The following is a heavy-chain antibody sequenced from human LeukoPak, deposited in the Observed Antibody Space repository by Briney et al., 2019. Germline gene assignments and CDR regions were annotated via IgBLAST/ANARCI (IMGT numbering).Heavy chain of an antibody. CDR3: WARHFYYGMDV. D-gene: IGHD2/OR15-2a*01. CDR1: GGSFSGYY. CDR2: INHSGST. Sequence: SETLSITCAVYGGSFSGYYWSWIRQPPGKGLEWIGEINHSGSTNYNPSLKSRVTISVDTSKNQFSLNLSSVTAADTAVYYCWARHFYYGMDVWGPGTTVTVSS. J-gene: IGHJ6*02. V-gene: IGHV4-34*01.